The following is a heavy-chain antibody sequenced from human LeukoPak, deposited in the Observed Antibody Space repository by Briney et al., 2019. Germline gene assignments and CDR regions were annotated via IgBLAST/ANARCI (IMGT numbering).Heavy chain of an antibody. CDR2: INSDESST. V-gene: IGHV3-74*01. CDR3: ARARLAVSGNYFEN. Sequence: GGSLRLSCAASGFTFSSYWMHWVRQAPGKGLVWVSRINSDESSTSYADSVKGRFTISRDNAKNSLYLQMNSLRVEDTAVYHCARARLAVSGNYFENWGQGTLVTVSS. CDR1: GFTFSSYW. J-gene: IGHJ4*02. D-gene: IGHD6-19*01.